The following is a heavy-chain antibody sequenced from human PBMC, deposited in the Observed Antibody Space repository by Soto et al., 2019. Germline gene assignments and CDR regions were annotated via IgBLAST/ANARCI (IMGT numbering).Heavy chain of an antibody. Sequence: EVQLVESGGGLVQPGGSLRLSCEASGFTGSSNYMSWVRQAPGKGLEWVAIIYSGGSTYYADSVKGRFTISRDNSKNTLYLQMNSLRAEDTAVYYCARVGSRFYYYMDVWGKGTTVTVSS. CDR3: ARVGSRFYYYMDV. CDR2: IYSGGST. D-gene: IGHD1-26*01. V-gene: IGHV3-66*01. CDR1: GFTGSSNY. J-gene: IGHJ6*03.